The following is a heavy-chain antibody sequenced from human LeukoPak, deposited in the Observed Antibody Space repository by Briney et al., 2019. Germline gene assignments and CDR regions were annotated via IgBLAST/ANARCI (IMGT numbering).Heavy chain of an antibody. J-gene: IGHJ4*02. D-gene: IGHD5-24*01. CDR3: TTMPWAADGPSDY. V-gene: IGHV3-15*01. CDR1: GFTFSSYA. CDR2: IKGKTDGGTT. Sequence: PGGSLRLSCAASGFTFSSYAMSWVRQAPGKGLEWVGRIKGKTDGGTTDYAAPVKGRFIISRDDSKNTLYLQMNSLNTEDTAVYYCTTMPWAADGPSDYWGQGTLVTVSS.